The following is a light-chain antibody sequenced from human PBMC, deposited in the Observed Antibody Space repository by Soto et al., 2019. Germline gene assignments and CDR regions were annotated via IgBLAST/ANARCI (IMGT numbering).Light chain of an antibody. CDR1: HSVNNNY. V-gene: IGKV3-20*01. CDR3: QQYGRSPPYT. J-gene: IGKJ3*01. CDR2: GAS. Sequence: EIGLTQSPGTLSLSPGERATLSCRASHSVNNNYLAWYQQRPGQPPRLLIYGASSRATGIPDGFSGSGSGTDFTLTISRLEHEDFAVYYCQQYGRSPPYTFGPGTKVDIK.